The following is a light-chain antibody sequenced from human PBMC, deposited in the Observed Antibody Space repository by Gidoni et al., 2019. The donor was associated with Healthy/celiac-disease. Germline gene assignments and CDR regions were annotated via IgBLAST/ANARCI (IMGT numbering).Light chain of an antibody. CDR3: QQSYSTPYT. CDR2: AAA. Sequence: DIQMTHSPSSLSASVGDRVTITCRASQSISSYVNCDQQKPGKAPKLLIYAAASLQSGVPARFSGSGSGTDFTLTISSLQPEDFATYYCQQSYSTPYTFXXXTKLEIK. V-gene: IGKV1-39*01. CDR1: QSISSY. J-gene: IGKJ2*01.